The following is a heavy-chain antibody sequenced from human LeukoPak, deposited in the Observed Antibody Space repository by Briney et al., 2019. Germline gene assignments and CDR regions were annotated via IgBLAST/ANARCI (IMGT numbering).Heavy chain of an antibody. CDR2: IYYSGST. D-gene: IGHD5-18*01. J-gene: IGHJ4*02. CDR3: ARVFRGYSAY. V-gene: IGHV4-39*07. Sequence: PSETLSLTCTVSGGSISSSSYYWGWIRQPPGKGLEWIGSIYYSGSTYYNPSLKSRVTISVDTSKNQFSLKLSSVTAADTAVYYCARVFRGYSAYWGQGTLVTVSS. CDR1: GGSISSSSYY.